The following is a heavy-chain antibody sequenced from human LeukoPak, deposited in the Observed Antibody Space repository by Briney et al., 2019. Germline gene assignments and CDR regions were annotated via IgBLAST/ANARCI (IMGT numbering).Heavy chain of an antibody. CDR1: GFTFSSFD. CDR3: ATITSMRVALIS. J-gene: IGHJ1*01. Sequence: GGSLRLSCAASGFTFSSFDMTWVRQAPGKGLEWVSTISVSATNTYYADSVKGRFTFSRDNSKNTLYLQMNSLRADDTAVYYCATITSMRVALISWGQGTLVTVSS. V-gene: IGHV3-23*01. CDR2: ISVSATNT. D-gene: IGHD3-22*01.